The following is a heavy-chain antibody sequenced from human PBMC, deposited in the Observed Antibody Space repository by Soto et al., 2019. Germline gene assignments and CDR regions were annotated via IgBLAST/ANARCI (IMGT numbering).Heavy chain of an antibody. J-gene: IGHJ4*02. CDR2: VHNSGST. CDR3: ARGGYGDAFDF. Sequence: SETLSLTCTVSGGSVSSGSYYWSWIRQPPGKGLEWIGFVHNSGSTSYNSSLKNRVTISLDTSERQFSLKLSSVTAADTAVYYCARGGYGDAFDFWGQGTLVTVSS. V-gene: IGHV4-61*01. CDR1: GGSVSSGSYY. D-gene: IGHD4-17*01.